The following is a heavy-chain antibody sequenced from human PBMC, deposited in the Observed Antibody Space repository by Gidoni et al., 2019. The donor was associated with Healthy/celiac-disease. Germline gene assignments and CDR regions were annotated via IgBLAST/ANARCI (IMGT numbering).Heavy chain of an antibody. V-gene: IGHV1-69*01. CDR3: ARPFGDSSGYADAFDI. CDR1: GGTFSSYA. D-gene: IGHD3-22*01. Sequence: QVQLVQSGAEGKKPGASVKVSCKASGGTFSSYASSWVRQAPGQGLEWMGGIIPIFGTANYAQKFQGRVTITADESTSTAYMELSSLRSEDTAVYYCARPFGDSSGYADAFDIWGQGTMVTVSS. J-gene: IGHJ3*02. CDR2: IIPIFGTA.